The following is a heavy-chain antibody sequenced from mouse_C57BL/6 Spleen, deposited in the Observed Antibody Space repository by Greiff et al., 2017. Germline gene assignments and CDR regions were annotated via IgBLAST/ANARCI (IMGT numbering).Heavy chain of an antibody. D-gene: IGHD2-3*01. CDR3: ARCYDGYYEYFDV. CDR2: IYPGDGDT. J-gene: IGHJ1*03. V-gene: IGHV1-80*01. Sequence: VQGVESGAELVKPGASVKISCKASGYAFSSYWMNWVKQRPGKGLEWIGQIYPGDGDTNYNGKFKGKATLTADKSSSTAYMQLSSLTSEDSAVYFCARCYDGYYEYFDVWGTGTTVTVSS. CDR1: GYAFSSYW.